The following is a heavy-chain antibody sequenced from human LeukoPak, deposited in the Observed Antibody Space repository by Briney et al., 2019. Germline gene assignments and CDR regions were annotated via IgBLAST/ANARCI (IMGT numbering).Heavy chain of an antibody. CDR1: GYSISSGYY. Sequence: SETLSLTCAVSGYSISSGYYWGWIRQPPGKGLGRIGSIYHSGSTYYNPSLKSRVTISVDTSKNQFSLKLSSVTAADTAVYYCARHVSDYYDSSGYYYHNWFDPWGQGTLVTVSS. D-gene: IGHD3-22*01. CDR2: IYHSGST. J-gene: IGHJ5*02. CDR3: ARHVSDYYDSSGYYYHNWFDP. V-gene: IGHV4-38-2*01.